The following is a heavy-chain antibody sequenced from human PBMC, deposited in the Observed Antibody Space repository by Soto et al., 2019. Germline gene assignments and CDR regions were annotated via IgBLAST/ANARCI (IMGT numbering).Heavy chain of an antibody. J-gene: IGHJ4*02. D-gene: IGHD3-22*01. CDR1: GGSISSYY. V-gene: IGHV4-59*01. CDR2: IYYSGST. Sequence: SETLSLTCTVSGGSISSYYWSWIRQPAGKGLEWIGYIYYSGSTNYNPSLKSRVTISVDTSKNQFSLKLSSVTAADTAVYYCARRVVITYGDYFDYWGQGTLVTVSS. CDR3: ARRVVITYGDYFDY.